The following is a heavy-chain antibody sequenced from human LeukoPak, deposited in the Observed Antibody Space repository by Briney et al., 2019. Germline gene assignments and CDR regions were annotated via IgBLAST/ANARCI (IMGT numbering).Heavy chain of an antibody. V-gene: IGHV3-7*01. J-gene: IGHJ4*02. CDR3: ARDLSGVTGYTYGRGIDY. CDR2: PNKDGSEK. CDR1: GFTYTKFW. Sequence: GGSLRLSCEASGFTYTKFWMSWVRQAPGKGLEWVANPNKDGSEKYYVDSVKGRFTISRDNAKTSLYLQMNSLRAEDTAVYYCARDLSGVTGYTYGRGIDYWGQGTLVTVSS. D-gene: IGHD5-18*01.